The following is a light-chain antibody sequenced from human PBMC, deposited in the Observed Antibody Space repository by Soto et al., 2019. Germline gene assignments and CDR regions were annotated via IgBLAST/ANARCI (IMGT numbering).Light chain of an antibody. CDR3: QQYNNWPPKT. J-gene: IGKJ1*01. Sequence: EIVMTQSPATLSVSPGERATLSCRASQSVSSNLAWYQQKPGQAPRLLIYGASTRATGIPARFSGSGSGTEFTLTISSLQSEDVAVYYCQQYNNWPPKTFGQGTKVDI. CDR1: QSVSSN. CDR2: GAS. V-gene: IGKV3-15*01.